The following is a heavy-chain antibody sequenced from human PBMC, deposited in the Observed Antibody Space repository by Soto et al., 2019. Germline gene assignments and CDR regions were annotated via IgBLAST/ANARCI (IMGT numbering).Heavy chain of an antibody. V-gene: IGHV4-30-4*01. CDR2: IYYSGSI. CDR1: GGSISSGDYY. CDR3: ASESIAVAANYFDY. J-gene: IGHJ4*02. D-gene: IGHD6-19*01. Sequence: QVHLQESGPGLVKPSQTLSLTCTVSGGSISSGDYYWSWIRQPPGKGLDWIGHIYYSGSIYYNPALQSRVTISVDTSKTQFSLKLSSVTAADTAVYYFASESIAVAANYFDYWGQGTLVTVSS.